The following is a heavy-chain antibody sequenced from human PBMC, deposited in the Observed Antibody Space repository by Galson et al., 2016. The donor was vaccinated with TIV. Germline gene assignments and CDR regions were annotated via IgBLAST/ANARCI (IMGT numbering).Heavy chain of an antibody. CDR1: GDTFSMIV. CDR3: AKDRNTAFDTHYSYYGLDV. J-gene: IGHJ6*02. D-gene: IGHD5-18*01. CDR2: INPLLGTV. Sequence: SVKVSCKASGDTFSMIVFNWVRQAPGQGLDWMGGINPLLGTVNNAQKFQGRVTFTADESRSTACMELSSLRSEDTAVYYCAKDRNTAFDTHYSYYGLDVWGQGTTVIVSS. V-gene: IGHV1-69*13.